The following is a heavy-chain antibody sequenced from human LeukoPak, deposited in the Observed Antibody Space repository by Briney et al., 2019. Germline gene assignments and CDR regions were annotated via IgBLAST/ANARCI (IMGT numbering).Heavy chain of an antibody. CDR3: HPTNYDILTGRLNDY. CDR1: GFTFSSYR. J-gene: IGHJ4*02. Sequence: GGSLRLSCAASGFTFSSYRMNWVRQAPGKGLEWVSYISSSSSTIYYADSVKGRFTISRDNAKNSLYLQMNSLRAEDTAVYYCHPTNYDILTGRLNDYWGQGTLVTVSS. D-gene: IGHD3-9*01. CDR2: ISSSSSTI. V-gene: IGHV3-48*04.